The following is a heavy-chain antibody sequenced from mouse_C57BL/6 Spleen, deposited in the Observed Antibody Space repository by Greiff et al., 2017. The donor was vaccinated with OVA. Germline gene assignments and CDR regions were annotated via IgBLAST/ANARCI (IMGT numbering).Heavy chain of an antibody. CDR1: GFTFSNYG. D-gene: IGHD2-3*01. V-gene: IGHV5-17*01. Sequence: EVHLVESGGGLVKPGGSLKLSCAASGFTFSNYGMHWVRQAPEKGLEWVAYISSGSSTIYYADKVKGRFTISRDNAKNTLFLQMTSLRSEDTAMYYCASRDAYSSIFDYWGQGTTLTVSS. CDR3: ASRDAYSSIFDY. J-gene: IGHJ2*01. CDR2: ISSGSSTI.